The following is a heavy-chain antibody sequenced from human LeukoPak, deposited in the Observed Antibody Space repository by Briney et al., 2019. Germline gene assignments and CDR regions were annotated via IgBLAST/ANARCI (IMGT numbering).Heavy chain of an antibody. J-gene: IGHJ6*02. CDR1: GASIKNYF. D-gene: IGHD2-15*01. V-gene: IGHV4-59*01. Sequence: KTSETLSLTCSVSGASIKNYFWSWIRQPPGKGLEWIGYIYYSGSTNYNPSLKSRVTISVDTSKNQFSLKLSSVTAADTAVYYCARLVVAAPYYYYYGMDVWGQGTTVTVSS. CDR2: IYYSGST. CDR3: ARLVVAAPYYYYYGMDV.